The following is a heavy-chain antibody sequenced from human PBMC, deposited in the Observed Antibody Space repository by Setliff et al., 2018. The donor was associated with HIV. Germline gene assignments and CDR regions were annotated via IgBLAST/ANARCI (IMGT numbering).Heavy chain of an antibody. CDR3: ARQHYYDSSGRNLMDV. CDR1: GGSISNYY. J-gene: IGHJ6*03. CDR2: IYYSGST. D-gene: IGHD3-22*01. V-gene: IGHV4-59*08. Sequence: ETLSLTCTVSGGSISNYYWSWIRQPPGKGLEWIGYIYYSGSTNYNPSLKNRVTIPIDTSKNQFSLKLSSVTAADTAVYYCARQHYYDSSGRNLMDVWGKGTTVTVSS.